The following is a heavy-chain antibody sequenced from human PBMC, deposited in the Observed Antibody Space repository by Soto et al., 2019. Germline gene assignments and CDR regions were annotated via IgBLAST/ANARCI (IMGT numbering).Heavy chain of an antibody. J-gene: IGHJ1*01. V-gene: IGHV4-4*07. CDR2: STNNGNT. CDR3: SRETGENWTFEGH. CDR1: GAYISDFS. D-gene: IGHD7-27*01. Sequence: SGTLSLTCRVSGAYISDFSRCWFRRPPGKGREWSGRSTNNGNTQKNPSFKSRVTMSIDTSRNHFSLNLQSATAADTALYCISRETGENWTFEGHLGRGTLVTVSS.